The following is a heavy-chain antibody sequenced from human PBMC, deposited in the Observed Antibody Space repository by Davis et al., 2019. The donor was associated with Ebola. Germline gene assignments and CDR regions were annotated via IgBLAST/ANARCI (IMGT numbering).Heavy chain of an antibody. J-gene: IGHJ6*04. CDR2: IWDDGRNQ. CDR1: GFTLSSYG. CDR3: ARDGTYRMDV. Sequence: GESLKISCAASGFTLSSYGLHWVRQPPGKGLEWVAVIWDDGRNQYYADSVKGRFTISRDNSKNTLYLQMNSLRAEDTALYYCARDGTYRMDVWGKGTTVTVSS. V-gene: IGHV3-33*01.